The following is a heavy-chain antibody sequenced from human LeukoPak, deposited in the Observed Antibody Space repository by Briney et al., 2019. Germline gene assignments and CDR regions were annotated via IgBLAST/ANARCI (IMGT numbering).Heavy chain of an antibody. CDR1: GGTFISYA. CDR2: IIPIFGTA. J-gene: IGHJ3*02. CDR3: ARGTPAGTWWGDSDNGFDI. V-gene: IGHV1-69*13. Sequence: SVKVSCKASGGTFISYAISWVRQAPGQGLEWMGGIIPIFGTANYAQKFQGRVTITADESTSTSYMELSSLRSEDTAVYYCARGTPAGTWWGDSDNGFDIWGQGTMVTVSS. D-gene: IGHD1/OR15-1a*01.